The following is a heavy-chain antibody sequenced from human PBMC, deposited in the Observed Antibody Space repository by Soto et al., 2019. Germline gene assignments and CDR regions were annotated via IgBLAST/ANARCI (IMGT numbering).Heavy chain of an antibody. V-gene: IGHV3-30-3*01. Sequence: QVQLVESGGGVVQPGMSLRLSCAASGFSFSISPMHWVRQAPGKGPECVALISYDGTNKFYADSVKGRFTISRDNSKSTLDLQVDSLRPEDADVYYCARDPKTSGGQHWAFNYFDSWGQGTLVTVSS. CDR2: ISYDGTNK. D-gene: IGHD7-27*01. CDR1: GFSFSISP. J-gene: IGHJ4*02. CDR3: ARDPKTSGGQHWAFNYFDS.